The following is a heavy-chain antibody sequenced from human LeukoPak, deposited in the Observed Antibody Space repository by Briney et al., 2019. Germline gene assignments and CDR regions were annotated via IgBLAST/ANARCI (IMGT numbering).Heavy chain of an antibody. CDR2: INPNSGGT. Sequence: ASVKASCKASGYTFTGYYMHWVRQAPGQGLEWMGWINPNSGGTNYAQKFQGRVTMTRDTSISTAYMELSRLRSDDTAVYYCARAVQYNWNYFNNWFDPWGQGTLVTVSS. CDR3: ARAVQYNWNYFNNWFDP. J-gene: IGHJ5*02. D-gene: IGHD1-7*01. V-gene: IGHV1-2*02. CDR1: GYTFTGYY.